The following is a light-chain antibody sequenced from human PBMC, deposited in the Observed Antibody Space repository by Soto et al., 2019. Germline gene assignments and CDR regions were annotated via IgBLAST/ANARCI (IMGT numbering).Light chain of an antibody. Sequence: FVLTQSPGTVSLSPGERATLSCWASHTVVNDYLAWYQQRPGQAPRLLLYGASTRATGIPARFSGSGSGTEFTLTISSLQSEDFAVYYCQQYNNWPPEINLGGGTKVDIK. CDR1: HTVVND. J-gene: IGKJ4*01. V-gene: IGKV3-15*01. CDR2: GAS. CDR3: QQYNNWPPEIN.